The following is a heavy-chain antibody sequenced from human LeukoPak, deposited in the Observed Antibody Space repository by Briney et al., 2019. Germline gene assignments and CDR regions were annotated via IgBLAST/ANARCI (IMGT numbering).Heavy chain of an antibody. D-gene: IGHD1-26*01. J-gene: IGHJ4*02. CDR1: GGSISSYY. CDR3: ARGHQWELLRSRYYFDY. V-gene: IGHV4-59*01. CDR2: IYYSGST. Sequence: SETLSLTCTVSGGSISSYYWSWIRQPPGKGLEWIGYIYYSGSTNYNPSLKSRVTISVDTSKNQFSLKLSSVTAADTAVYYCARGHQWELLRSRYYFDYWGQGTLVTASS.